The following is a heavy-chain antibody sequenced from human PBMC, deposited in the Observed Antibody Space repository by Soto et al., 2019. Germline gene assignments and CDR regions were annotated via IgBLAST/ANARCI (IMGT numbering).Heavy chain of an antibody. J-gene: IGHJ4*02. CDR2: INVYNXNT. CDR1: GYTFTSYG. V-gene: IGHV1-18*01. Sequence: QVQLVQSGAEVKKPGASVKVSCKASGYTFTSYGISWVRQAPGQGLEWMGWINVYNXNTNYAQKLQGRVTMTTDTXXXXXXXXXXXXXXXXXXXXXXXXXXXXXXXXYWGQXTLVTVSS. CDR3: XXXXXXXXXXY.